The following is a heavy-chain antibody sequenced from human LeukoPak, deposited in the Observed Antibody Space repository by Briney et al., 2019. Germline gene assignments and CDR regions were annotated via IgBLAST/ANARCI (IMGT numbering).Heavy chain of an antibody. CDR2: IRSKANSYAT. D-gene: IGHD3-22*01. Sequence: GGSLRLSCAASGFTFSGSAMHWVRQASGKGLEWVGRIRSKANSYATAYAASVKGRFTISRDDSKNTAYLQMNSLKTEDTAVYYCTTDDMIVVVISGYWGQGTLVTVSS. CDR1: GFTFSGSA. V-gene: IGHV3-73*01. J-gene: IGHJ4*02. CDR3: TTDDMIVVVISGY.